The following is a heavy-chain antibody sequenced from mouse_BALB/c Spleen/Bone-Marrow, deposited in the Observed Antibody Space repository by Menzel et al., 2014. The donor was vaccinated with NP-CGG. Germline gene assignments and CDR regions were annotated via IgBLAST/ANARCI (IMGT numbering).Heavy chain of an antibody. D-gene: IGHD6-2*01. CDR3: ARLSPHPEFDY. J-gene: IGHJ2*01. V-gene: IGHV1-67*01. CDR2: IHTYNGNT. CDR1: GYTFTDYP. Sequence: QVHVKKSGPEVVGPGVSVKISCKGSGYTFTDYPMHWVKQSHAKSLEWIGLIHTYNGNTNYNQKFKGKATMTVDKSSSTAYMGLARLTSDDSAIYYGARLSPHPEFDYWGQGTTPTVSS.